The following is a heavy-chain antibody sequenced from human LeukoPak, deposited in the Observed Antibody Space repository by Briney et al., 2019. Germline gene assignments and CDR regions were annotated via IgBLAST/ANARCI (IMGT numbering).Heavy chain of an antibody. J-gene: IGHJ6*03. CDR3: ARGIAVHNYYMDV. CDR1: GYTFTSYD. Sequence: ASVKVSCKASGYTFTSYDINWVRQATGQGLEWMGWLSPNSGNTGYAQKFQGRVTITRNTSINTAYMELNSLRAEDTAVYYCARGIAVHNYYMDVWGKGTTVTVSS. V-gene: IGHV1-8*03. CDR2: LSPNSGNT. D-gene: IGHD6-19*01.